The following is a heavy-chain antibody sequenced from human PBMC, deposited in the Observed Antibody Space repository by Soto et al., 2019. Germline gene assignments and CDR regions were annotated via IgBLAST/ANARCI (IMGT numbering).Heavy chain of an antibody. J-gene: IGHJ1*01. Sequence: ASVKVSCKASGYTFTGYYMHWVRQAPGQGLEWMGWINPNSGGTNYAQKFQGWVTMTRDTSISTAYMELSRLRSDDPAVYYCARGSIAAAGKYFQHWGQGTLVTVSS. CDR1: GYTFTGYY. CDR2: INPNSGGT. V-gene: IGHV1-2*04. D-gene: IGHD6-13*01. CDR3: ARGSIAAAGKYFQH.